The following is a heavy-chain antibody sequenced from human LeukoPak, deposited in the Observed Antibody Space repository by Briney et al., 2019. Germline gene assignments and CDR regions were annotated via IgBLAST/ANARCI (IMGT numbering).Heavy chain of an antibody. J-gene: IGHJ3*02. D-gene: IGHD2-15*01. CDR2: ISWDGGST. Sequence: GGSLRLSCAASGFTFDDYAMHWVRQAPGKGLEWVSLISWDGGSTYYADSVKGRFTISRDNSKNSLYLQMNSLRAEGTALYYCAKGGRRFCSGGSCDAFDIWGQGTMVTVSS. V-gene: IGHV3-43D*03. CDR3: AKGGRRFCSGGSCDAFDI. CDR1: GFTFDDYA.